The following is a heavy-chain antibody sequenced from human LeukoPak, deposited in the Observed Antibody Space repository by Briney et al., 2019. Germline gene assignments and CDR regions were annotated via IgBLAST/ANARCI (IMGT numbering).Heavy chain of an antibody. CDR1: GFTFSSSS. Sequence: GGSLRLSCAASGFTFSSSSISWVRQAPGKGLEWVSAITDAVGSTHYADSGKGRFTISSDNSKNTVYLQMNSLRPEDMAVYYCAKEIFSGLLYIDYWGQGTLVTVSS. CDR2: ITDAVGST. CDR3: AKEIFSGLLYIDY. D-gene: IGHD5-12*01. J-gene: IGHJ4*02. V-gene: IGHV3-23*01.